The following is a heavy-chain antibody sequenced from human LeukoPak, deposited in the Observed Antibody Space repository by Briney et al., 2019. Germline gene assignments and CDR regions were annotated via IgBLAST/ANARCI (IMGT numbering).Heavy chain of an antibody. V-gene: IGHV3-21*01. J-gene: IGHJ6*03. Sequence: GGSLRLSCAASGFTFSSYSMNWVRQAPGKGLEWVSSISSSSSYIYYADSVKGRFTISRDNAKNSLYLQMNSLRAEDTAVYYCALGSSSYYYYYMDVWGKGTTVTVSS. CDR3: ALGSSSYYYYYMDV. CDR1: GFTFSSYS. CDR2: ISSSSSYI. D-gene: IGHD6-6*01.